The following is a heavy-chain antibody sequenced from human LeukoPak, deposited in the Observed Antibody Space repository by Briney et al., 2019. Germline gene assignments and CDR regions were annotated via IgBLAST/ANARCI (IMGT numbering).Heavy chain of an antibody. CDR1: GGSISSHY. V-gene: IGHV4-59*11. Sequence: SETLSLTCIVSGGSISSHYWSWIRQPPGKGLECIGNIYYSGSTNYNPSLKSRVTISIDTSKNQFSLKLDSVTAADTAVYYCGRGIPSGYYDHWGQGTLVTVSS. J-gene: IGHJ5*02. D-gene: IGHD3-3*01. CDR3: GRGIPSGYYDH. CDR2: IYYSGST.